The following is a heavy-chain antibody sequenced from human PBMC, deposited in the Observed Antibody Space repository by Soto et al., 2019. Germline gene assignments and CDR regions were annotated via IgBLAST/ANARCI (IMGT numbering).Heavy chain of an antibody. Sequence: GGSLRLSCAASGFTFSSYGMNWVRQAPGKGLGWVSYVSSSSSTIYYADSVKGRFTISRDNAKNSLYLQMNSLRAEDTAVYYCARDLLTSPSPWGQGTLVTVSS. CDR1: GFTFSSYG. CDR2: VSSSSSTI. J-gene: IGHJ5*02. V-gene: IGHV3-48*01. D-gene: IGHD3-16*01. CDR3: ARDLLTSPSP.